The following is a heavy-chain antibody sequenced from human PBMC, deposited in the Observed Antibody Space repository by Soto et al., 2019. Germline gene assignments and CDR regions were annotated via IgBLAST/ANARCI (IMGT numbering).Heavy chain of an antibody. D-gene: IGHD6-19*01. CDR2: ISAYNGNT. J-gene: IGHJ4*02. Sequence: XSGKVSCNASGYTFTSYGIRLVRQAPGQGLEWMGWISAYNGNTNYAQKLQGRVTMTTDTSTSTAYMELRSLRSDDTAVYYCAREVAVARDFDDWGQGTLVTVSS. CDR1: GYTFTSYG. V-gene: IGHV1-18*04. CDR3: AREVAVARDFDD.